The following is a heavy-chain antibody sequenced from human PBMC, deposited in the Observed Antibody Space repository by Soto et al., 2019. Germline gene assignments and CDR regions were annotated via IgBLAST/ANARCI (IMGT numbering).Heavy chain of an antibody. CDR2: ISYDGGNK. CDR3: ARGCRFLVYLQEAFDS. Sequence: PGGSLRLSCAASGFTFSSNAMHWVRQAPGKGLEWVAVISYDGGNKNYADSVKGRFTISRDNSRNTLYLQMNRFRVEATAVYYCARGCRFLVYLQEAFDSWGQGTPVTVSS. D-gene: IGHD3-3*01. V-gene: IGHV3-33*05. J-gene: IGHJ4*02. CDR1: GFTFSSNA.